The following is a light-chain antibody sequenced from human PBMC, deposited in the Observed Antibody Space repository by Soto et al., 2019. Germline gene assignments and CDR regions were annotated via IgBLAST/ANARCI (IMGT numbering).Light chain of an antibody. V-gene: IGKV1-5*01. J-gene: IGKJ1*01. CDR3: QQYNSPWT. Sequence: DIQMTQSPSTLSASVGDRVTITCRASQSISSWLAWYQQKPGKAPKLLIYDASSLESGVPSRFGGSGSGTEFTLTISSLQPDDFATYYCQQYNSPWTFGQGSKVDMK. CDR1: QSISSW. CDR2: DAS.